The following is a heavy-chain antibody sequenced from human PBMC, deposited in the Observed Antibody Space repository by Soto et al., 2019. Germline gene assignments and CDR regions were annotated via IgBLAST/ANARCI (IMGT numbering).Heavy chain of an antibody. CDR2: IIPIFGTA. D-gene: IGHD3-16*02. J-gene: IGHJ4*02. V-gene: IGHV1-69*12. CDR1: GGTFSSYA. Sequence: QVQLVQSGAEVKKPGSSVKVSCKASGGTFSSYAISWVRQAPGQGLEWMGGIIPIFGTANYAQKFQGRVTINADESKGPGYMEVSSLRSEETGVYYCAGGSVYLEYFLDYWGQGTLVTVFS. CDR3: AGGSVYLEYFLDY.